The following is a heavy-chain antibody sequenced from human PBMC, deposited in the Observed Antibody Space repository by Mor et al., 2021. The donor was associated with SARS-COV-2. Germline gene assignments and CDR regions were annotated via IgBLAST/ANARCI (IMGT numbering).Heavy chain of an antibody. Sequence: GLEWIGEISHDGNTNYNPSLKSRVTMSVDRSKSQLSLKLSYVTAADTAVYLCEREIRIAAVGSSIDYWGQGSLV. D-gene: IGHD6-13*01. CDR2: ISHDGNT. V-gene: IGHV4-34*01. CDR3: EREIRIAAVGSSIDY. J-gene: IGHJ4*02.